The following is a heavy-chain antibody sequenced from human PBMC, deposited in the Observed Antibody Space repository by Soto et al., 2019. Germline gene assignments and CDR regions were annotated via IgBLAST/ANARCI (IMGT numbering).Heavy chain of an antibody. CDR1: GYTFTSYG. J-gene: IGHJ6*03. CDR2: ISAYNGNT. V-gene: IGHV1-18*01. Sequence: ASVKVSCKASGYTFTSYGISWVRQAPGQGLEWMGWISAYNGNTNYAQKLQGRVTMTTDTSTSTAYMELRSLRSDDTAVYYCASLVSGSFSYYYYYHMDVWAKGTTVTGSS. CDR3: ASLVSGSFSYYYYYHMDV. D-gene: IGHD3-10*01.